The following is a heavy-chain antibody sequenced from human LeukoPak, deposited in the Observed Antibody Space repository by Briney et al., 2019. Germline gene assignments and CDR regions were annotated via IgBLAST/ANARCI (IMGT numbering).Heavy chain of an antibody. J-gene: IGHJ4*02. D-gene: IGHD4-23*01. CDR1: GFTFSSYA. CDR2: IRGSGGST. V-gene: IGHV3-23*01. CDR3: AKGDYGGNPFDF. Sequence: GGSLRLSCAASGFTFSSYAMSWVRQAPGKGLEWVSDIRGSGGSTYYADSVKGRFTISRANSKNTLYLQMNSLRAEDTAVYYCAKGDYGGNPFDFGGQGTLVTVPS.